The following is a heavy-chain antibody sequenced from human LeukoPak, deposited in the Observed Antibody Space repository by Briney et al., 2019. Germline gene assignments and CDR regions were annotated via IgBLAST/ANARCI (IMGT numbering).Heavy chain of an antibody. CDR1: GVTFSKYV. J-gene: IGHJ4*02. V-gene: IGHV3-23*01. CDR3: APATADY. Sequence: QPGGSLRLSCVVSGVTFSKYVMSWVRQAPGKGLEWVSAISGSGGSTYYADSVKGRFTISRDNSKNTLYIQMKSLRAADTAVYYCAPATADYWGQGTLVTVSS. CDR2: ISGSGGST. D-gene: IGHD2-2*01.